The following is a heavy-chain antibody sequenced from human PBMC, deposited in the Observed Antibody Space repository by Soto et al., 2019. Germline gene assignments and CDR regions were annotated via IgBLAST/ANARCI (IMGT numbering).Heavy chain of an antibody. CDR2: TFYSGDT. V-gene: IGHV4-30-4*01. CDR1: GASVNTGDYY. D-gene: IGHD1-7*01. J-gene: IGHJ1*01. CDR3: VGTGTTDDF. Sequence: VQLQGSGPGLLKPSQTLSLTCTVSGASVNTGDYYWSCIRQPPGKGLEWLGYTFYSGDTYYNPSLKSRATISLNTSRNQFSLTLTSVTDADTALYYCVGTGTTDDFWGQGTLVTVSS.